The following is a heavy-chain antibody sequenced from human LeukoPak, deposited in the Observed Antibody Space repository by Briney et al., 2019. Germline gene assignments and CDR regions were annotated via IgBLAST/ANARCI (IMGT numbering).Heavy chain of an antibody. J-gene: IGHJ4*02. CDR2: INTDGSST. V-gene: IGHV3-74*01. D-gene: IGHD5-18*01. CDR3: ARGLVARRGYSYGVFDY. CDR1: GFTFSSYW. Sequence: GGSLRLSCAASGFTFSSYWMHWVRQAPGKGLVWVSRINTDGSSTSYADSVTGRFTISRDNAKNTLYLQMNSLRAEDTAVYYCARGLVARRGYSYGVFDYWGQGTLVTVSS.